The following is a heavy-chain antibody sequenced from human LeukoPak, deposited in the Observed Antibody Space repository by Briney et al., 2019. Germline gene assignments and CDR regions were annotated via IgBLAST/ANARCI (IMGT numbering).Heavy chain of an antibody. V-gene: IGHV4-34*01. D-gene: IGHD5-18*01. CDR2: INHSGST. CDR3: ARLDFRGYSYGYYYYYGMDV. J-gene: IGHJ6*02. CDR1: GGSFSGYY. Sequence: SETLSLTCAVYGGSFSGYYWSWIRQPPGKGLEWIGEINHSGSTNYNPSLKSRVTISVDTSKNQFSLKLSSVTAADTAVYYCARLDFRGYSYGYYYYYGMDVWGQGTTVTVSS.